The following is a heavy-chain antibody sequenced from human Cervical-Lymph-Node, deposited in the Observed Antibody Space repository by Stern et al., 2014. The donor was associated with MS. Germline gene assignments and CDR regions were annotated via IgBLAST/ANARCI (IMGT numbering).Heavy chain of an antibody. Sequence: QVQLKESGPGLVKPSETLSLTCTVSGGSISSYYWSWIRQPPGKGLEWIGYIYYSGSTNYNPSLKSRVTISVDTSKNQFSLKLSSVTAADTAVYYCARRYGDYHYWYFDLWGRGTLVTVSS. D-gene: IGHD4-17*01. J-gene: IGHJ2*01. CDR1: GGSISSYY. CDR2: IYYSGST. V-gene: IGHV4-59*01. CDR3: ARRYGDYHYWYFDL.